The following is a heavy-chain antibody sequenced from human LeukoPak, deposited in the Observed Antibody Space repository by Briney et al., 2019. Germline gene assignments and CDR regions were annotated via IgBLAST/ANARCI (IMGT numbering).Heavy chain of an antibody. V-gene: IGHV1-69*05. J-gene: IGHJ4*02. CDR2: LIPIFRTA. CDR1: GGTFSTFA. CDR3: ARDLSGSPPGGHFDY. D-gene: IGHD3-10*01. Sequence: ASVKVSCKASGGTFSTFAFSWVRQAPGQGLEWMGGLIPIFRTAIYAQKFQGRVTITTDESTSTAYMELSSLRSEDTAVYYCARDLSGSPPGGHFDYWGQGTLSPSPQ.